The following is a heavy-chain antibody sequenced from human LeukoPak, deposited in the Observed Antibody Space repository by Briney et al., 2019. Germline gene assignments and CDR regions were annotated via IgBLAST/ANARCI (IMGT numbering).Heavy chain of an antibody. Sequence: GGSLRLSCAASGFTVRNTYMSWVRQPPGKGLDWVSVIYDGVTAHYVDSVKGRFTISRDNSKNTLHLQMDNLRAEDTAVYYCARDVNYDHTYWGQGTLVTVSS. V-gene: IGHV3-66*01. CDR2: IYDGVTA. CDR1: GFTVRNTY. CDR3: ARDVNYDHTY. J-gene: IGHJ4*02. D-gene: IGHD5-12*01.